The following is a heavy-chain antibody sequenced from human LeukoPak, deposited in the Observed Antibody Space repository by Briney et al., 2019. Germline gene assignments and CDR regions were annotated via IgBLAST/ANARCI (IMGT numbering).Heavy chain of an antibody. V-gene: IGHV3-30*03. Sequence: PGGSLRLSCAASGFTFSSYGMHWVRQAPGKGLEWVAVISYDGSNKYYADSVKGRFTISRDNSKNTLYLQMNSLRVEDTAVYYCARGRSSSGSMNEFWGQGTLVTVSS. CDR2: ISYDGSNK. J-gene: IGHJ4*02. CDR3: ARGRSSSGSMNEF. CDR1: GFTFSSYG. D-gene: IGHD3-10*01.